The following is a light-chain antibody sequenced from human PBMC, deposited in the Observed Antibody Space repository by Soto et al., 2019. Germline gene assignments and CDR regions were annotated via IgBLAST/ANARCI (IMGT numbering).Light chain of an antibody. V-gene: IGKV3-20*01. CDR3: QQFASSPGFT. CDR1: QTINNRY. J-gene: IGKJ3*01. Sequence: EIVLTQSPGTLSLSPGERATLSCRASQTINNRYLAWYQQKPGQAPRLIIYGASSRATGIPDRFSGSGSGTDFTLTISRLEPEDFAVYYCQQFASSPGFTFGPGTKVDMK. CDR2: GAS.